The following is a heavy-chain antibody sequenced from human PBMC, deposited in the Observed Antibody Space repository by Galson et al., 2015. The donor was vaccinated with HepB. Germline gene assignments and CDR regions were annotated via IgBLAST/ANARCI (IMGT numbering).Heavy chain of an antibody. CDR2: IPYDGSNK. Sequence: SLRLSCAASGFTFSSYAMHWVRQAPGKGLEWVAVIPYDGSNKYYADSVKGRFTISRDNSKNTLYLQRNSLRAEDTAVYYCARVACSSTSCYYGWGGGFDYWGQGTLVTVSS. CDR1: GFTFSSYA. V-gene: IGHV3-30*04. D-gene: IGHD2-2*01. J-gene: IGHJ4*02. CDR3: ARVACSSTSCYYGWGGGFDY.